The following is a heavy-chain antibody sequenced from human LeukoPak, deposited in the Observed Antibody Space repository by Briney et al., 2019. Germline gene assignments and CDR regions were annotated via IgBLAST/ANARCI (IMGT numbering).Heavy chain of an antibody. CDR2: ISGYNGNT. Sequence: ASVKVSCKASGYTFTSYGISWVRQAPGQGLEWMGWISGYNGNTNYAQKLQGRVTMTTDTSTSTAYTELRSLGSDDTAVYYCARGYRIAAAGIRYYFDYWGQGTLVTVSS. V-gene: IGHV1-18*01. D-gene: IGHD6-13*01. CDR3: ARGYRIAAAGIRYYFDY. CDR1: GYTFTSYG. J-gene: IGHJ4*02.